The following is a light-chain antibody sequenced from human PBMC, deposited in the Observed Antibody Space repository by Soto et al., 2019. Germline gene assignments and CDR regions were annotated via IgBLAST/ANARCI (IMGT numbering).Light chain of an antibody. CDR2: GAS. J-gene: IGKJ1*01. CDR3: HHYGSPPRA. Sequence: EIVLTQSPCILSLSPGERATLSCRASQTISNNYLAWYQQKPGQAPRLLIYGASSRATGIPDRFSGSGSGTDFTLTISRLEPEDFAVYYCHHYGSPPRAFGQGTKV. CDR1: QTISNNY. V-gene: IGKV3-20*01.